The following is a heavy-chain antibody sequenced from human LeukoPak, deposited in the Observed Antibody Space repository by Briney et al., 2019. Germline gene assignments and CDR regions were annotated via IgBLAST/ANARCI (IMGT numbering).Heavy chain of an antibody. D-gene: IGHD3-16*01. J-gene: IGHJ4*02. CDR2: INHSGST. CDR1: GGSFSGYY. Sequence: PSETLSLTCAVYGGSFSGYYWSWIRQPPGKGLEWIGEINHSGSTNYNPSLKSRVTISVDTSKNQFSLKLSSVTATDTAVFYCASGYTFDYWGQGTLVTVSS. CDR3: ASGYTFDY. V-gene: IGHV4-34*01.